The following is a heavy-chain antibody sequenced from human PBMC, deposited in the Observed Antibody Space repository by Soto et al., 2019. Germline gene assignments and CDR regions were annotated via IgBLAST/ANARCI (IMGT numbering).Heavy chain of an antibody. CDR2: VYYTGST. CDR1: NGSISNYF. J-gene: IGHJ6*02. CDR3: ARYSSGWPGNGMDV. Sequence: SETLSLTCTVSNGSISNYFWSWIRQSPGKGLEWIGYVYYTGSTSYNPSLKGRVTMSVDTSKMQFSLKLSSVTAADTAVYYCARYSSGWPGNGMDVWGQGTTVTVSS. V-gene: IGHV4-59*01. D-gene: IGHD6-19*01.